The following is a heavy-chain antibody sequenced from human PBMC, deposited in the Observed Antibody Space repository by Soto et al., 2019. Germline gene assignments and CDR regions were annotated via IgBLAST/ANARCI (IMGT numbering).Heavy chain of an antibody. CDR2: ISYDGINK. Sequence: QVQLVESGGGVVQPGRSLGLSCAASGFTFNTYGMHWVRQAPGKGLEWVAAISYDGINKYYADSVKGRFTISIDNSKNTLYVQMNSLRPEDTAVYYCARSPQPTRGIHWYFDVWGRGILVTVSS. J-gene: IGHJ2*01. CDR3: ARSPQPTRGIHWYFDV. D-gene: IGHD1-26*01. CDR1: GFTFNTYG. V-gene: IGHV3-30*03.